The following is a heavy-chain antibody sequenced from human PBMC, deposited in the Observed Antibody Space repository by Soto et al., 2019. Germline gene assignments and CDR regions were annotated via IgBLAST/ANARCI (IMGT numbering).Heavy chain of an antibody. J-gene: IGHJ4*02. CDR3: AKEGYGYDSSGYKDY. CDR1: GFTFSSYG. V-gene: IGHV3-30*18. D-gene: IGHD3-22*01. Sequence: QVQLVESGGGVVQPGRSLRLSCAASGFTFSSYGMHWVRQAPGKGLEWVAVISYDGSNKYYADSVKGRFTISRDNSKNTLYLQMNSLRAEDTAVYYCAKEGYGYDSSGYKDYWGQGTLVTVSS. CDR2: ISYDGSNK.